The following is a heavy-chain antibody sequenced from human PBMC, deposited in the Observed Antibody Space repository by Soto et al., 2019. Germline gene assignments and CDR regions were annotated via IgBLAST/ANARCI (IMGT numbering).Heavy chain of an antibody. V-gene: IGHV4-30-2*01. CDR3: ARVWFGSFQY. Sequence: SETLSLTCAFSVGSISSGGYSCSWIRQPPGKGLEWIGYIYPGGTTYYNPSLKSRATLSVDRAKSQFSLNLSSVTAADTAVYFCARVWFGSFQYWGQGAPVSVSS. J-gene: IGHJ4*02. CDR2: IYPGGTT. CDR1: VGSISSGGYS. D-gene: IGHD3-10*01.